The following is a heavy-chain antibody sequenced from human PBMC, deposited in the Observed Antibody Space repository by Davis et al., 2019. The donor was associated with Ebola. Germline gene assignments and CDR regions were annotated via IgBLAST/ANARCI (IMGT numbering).Heavy chain of an antibody. D-gene: IGHD2-2*01. CDR3: ARDGCSNISCYFSYFYHMDV. J-gene: IGHJ6*03. CDR2: INPNSGGT. CDR1: GYTFTAYY. V-gene: IGHV1-2*02. Sequence: ASVKVSCKASGYTFTAYYMYWVRQAPGQGLEWMGWINPNSGGTNYAQKFQGRVTMTRDASISTAYMELSRLRSDDTAVYFCARDGCSNISCYFSYFYHMDVWGKGTTVTVSS.